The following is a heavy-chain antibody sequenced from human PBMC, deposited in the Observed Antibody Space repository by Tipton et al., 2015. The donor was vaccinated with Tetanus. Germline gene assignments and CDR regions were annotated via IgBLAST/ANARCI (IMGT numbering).Heavy chain of an antibody. Sequence: QSGAEVKKPGASVKLSCKTSGYTFTQYYLHWVRQAPGQGLEWMGMIYPSDGSTSYAEKLQGRVTMTRDTPTSTVYMEMSSLRSEDTAVYYCARDREAFDCWGQGTKFTVSS. CDR3: ARDREAFDC. CDR1: GYTFTQYY. J-gene: IGHJ3*01. V-gene: IGHV1-46*04. CDR2: IYPSDGST. D-gene: IGHD1-26*01.